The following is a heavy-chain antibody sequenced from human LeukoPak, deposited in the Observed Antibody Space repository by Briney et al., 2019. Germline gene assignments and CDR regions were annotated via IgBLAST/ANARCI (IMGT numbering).Heavy chain of an antibody. D-gene: IGHD5-12*01. CDR1: GYSFSTYG. J-gene: IGHJ4*02. V-gene: IGHV1-18*01. CDR3: VRQVDIVMDLPDY. Sequence: GASVKVSCKASGYSFSTYGITWVRQAPGQGLEWMGWISGYNGNTNYAQKFQGRVIMTTDTSTNTAYMELRSLRSDDTAVYYCVRQVDIVMDLPDYWGQGTLVTVSS. CDR2: ISGYNGNT.